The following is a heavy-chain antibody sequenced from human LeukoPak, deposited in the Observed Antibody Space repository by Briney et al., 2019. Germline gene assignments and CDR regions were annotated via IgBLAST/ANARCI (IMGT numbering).Heavy chain of an antibody. J-gene: IGHJ4*02. D-gene: IGHD3-22*01. CDR1: GYTFTCYG. CDR3: ARAKYYDSSGYYSPDY. CDR2: ISAYNGNT. V-gene: IGHV1-18*01. Sequence: ASVKVSRKASGYTFTCYGISWVRQAPGQGLEWMGWISAYNGNTNYAQKLQGRVTMTTDTSTSTAYMELRSLRSDDTAVYYCARAKYYDSSGYYSPDYWGQGTLVTVSS.